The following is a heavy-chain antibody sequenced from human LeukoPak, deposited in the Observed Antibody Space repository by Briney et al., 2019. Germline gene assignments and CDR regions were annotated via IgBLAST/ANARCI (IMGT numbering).Heavy chain of an antibody. D-gene: IGHD1-26*01. J-gene: IGHJ4*02. CDR1: GFTFSGYS. CDR2: ISRSGGIT. V-gene: IGHV3-23*01. Sequence: GGSLRLSCAASGFTFSGYSMNWVRQAPGKGLEWVSAISRSGGITYYADSVKGRFTISRDNSKNTLYLQMNSLRADDTAVYYCAKDGGSYTGYFDYWGQGTLVTVSS. CDR3: AKDGGSYTGYFDY.